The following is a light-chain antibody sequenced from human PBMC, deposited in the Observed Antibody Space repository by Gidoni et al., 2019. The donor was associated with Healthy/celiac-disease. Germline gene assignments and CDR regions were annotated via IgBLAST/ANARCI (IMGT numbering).Light chain of an antibody. J-gene: IGLJ2*01. CDR3: AAWDDSLNGVV. CDR2: SNN. Sequence: HSVLTHPPSASGTTGQRITLSCSGSSSNIGSNTLNWYQQLPGTAPKLLIYSNNQRPSGVPDRFSGSKSGTSASLAISGLQSEDEADDYCAAWDDSLNGVVFGGGTKLTVL. CDR1: SSNIGSNT. V-gene: IGLV1-44*01.